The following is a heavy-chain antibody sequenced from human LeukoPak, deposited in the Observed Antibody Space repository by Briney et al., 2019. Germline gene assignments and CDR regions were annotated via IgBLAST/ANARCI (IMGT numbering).Heavy chain of an antibody. D-gene: IGHD5-12*01. Sequence: GGSLRLSCAASGLSFNTYWMTWVRQAPGKGLEWVANINQDGSEKNYVGSVRGRFTISRDSAKKSLYLQMNSLRAEDTAVYYCGRGPGYRSDYWGQGTLVTVSS. CDR2: INQDGSEK. CDR3: GRGPGYRSDY. V-gene: IGHV3-7*05. J-gene: IGHJ4*02. CDR1: GLSFNTYW.